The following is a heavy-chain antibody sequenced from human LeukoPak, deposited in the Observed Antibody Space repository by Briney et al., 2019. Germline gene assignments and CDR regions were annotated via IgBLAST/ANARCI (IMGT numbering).Heavy chain of an antibody. CDR2: INPNSGGT. CDR1: GYTFTGYY. V-gene: IGHV1-2*02. Sequence: GASVKVSCKASGYTFTGYYMHWVRQAPGQGLEWMGWINPNSGGTNYAQKFQGRVTMTRDTSISTAYMELSRLRSDDTAVYYCARGSRIAVAVDAFDIWAKGQWSPSLQ. D-gene: IGHD6-19*01. CDR3: ARGSRIAVAVDAFDI. J-gene: IGHJ3*02.